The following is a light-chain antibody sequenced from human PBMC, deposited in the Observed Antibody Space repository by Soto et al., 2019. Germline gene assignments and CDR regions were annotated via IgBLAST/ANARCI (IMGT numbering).Light chain of an antibody. CDR3: QQYNIWPPEVT. Sequence: EKVMTQSPATLSVSPGESATLSCRASQSVNRNLAWYQQKPGQTPRLLIYGASTRAAGVPVRFSGSGSGTDLNLTISSLQSEDFAIYYCQQYNIWPPEVTFGPGTKVDIK. V-gene: IGKV3-15*01. CDR1: QSVNRN. CDR2: GAS. J-gene: IGKJ3*01.